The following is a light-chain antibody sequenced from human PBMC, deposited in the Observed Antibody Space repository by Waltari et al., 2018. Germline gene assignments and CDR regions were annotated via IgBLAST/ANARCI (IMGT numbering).Light chain of an antibody. CDR2: VNSDGSH. CDR1: SGHSSNV. J-gene: IGLJ3*02. Sequence: QLVLTQSPSASASRGASVKLTCTLSSGHSSNVIAWLQQRPEKGPRYLMKVNSDGSHSKGDVGPDRFSGSSSGAERYLTISNLQPEDEADYFCQTGGHGTWVFGGGTTLTVL. CDR3: QTGGHGTWV. V-gene: IGLV4-69*01.